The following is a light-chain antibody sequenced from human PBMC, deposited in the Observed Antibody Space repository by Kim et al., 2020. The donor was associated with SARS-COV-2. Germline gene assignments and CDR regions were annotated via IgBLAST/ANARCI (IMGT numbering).Light chain of an antibody. V-gene: IGKV3-15*01. CDR3: QQYNNWARLT. CDR1: QRVSSD. J-gene: IGKJ4*01. CDR2: SAS. Sequence: SPEEKATLATRASQRVSSDLAWCQHKTGQGLRLLFYSASTRATVIPARCRGSGAGTEFTLTISRVRCEDVAVYYCQQYNNWARLTFGGGTKVDSK.